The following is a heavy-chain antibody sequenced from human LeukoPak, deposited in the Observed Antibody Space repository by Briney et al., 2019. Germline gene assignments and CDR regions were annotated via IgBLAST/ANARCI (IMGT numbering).Heavy chain of an antibody. D-gene: IGHD3-22*01. J-gene: IGHJ4*02. CDR2: IYPGDSDT. Sequence: GESLKISCKGSEYSFTSYWIGWVRQMPGKGLEWMGIIYPGDSDTRYSPSFQGQVTISADKSISTAYLQWSSLKASDTAMYYCAARYYYDSSGYYSWGQGTLVTVSS. V-gene: IGHV5-51*01. CDR1: EYSFTSYW. CDR3: AARYYYDSSGYYS.